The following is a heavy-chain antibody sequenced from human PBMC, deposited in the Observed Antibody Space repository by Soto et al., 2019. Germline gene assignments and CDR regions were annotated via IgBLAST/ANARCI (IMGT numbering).Heavy chain of an antibody. CDR1: GFTVSGNY. Sequence: EVQLVESGGGLIQPGGSLRLSCAASGFTVSGNYITWVRQAPGKGLEWGSVIFSCDKTYYSDSVKGRFTIARDNSKNTVYLQMISLGGDDTSIYYRAAGLTLRVRLSFDTWGQGTQFTDSS. CDR2: IFSCDKT. V-gene: IGHV3-53*01. D-gene: IGHD1-20*01. CDR3: AAGLTLRVRLSFDT. J-gene: IGHJ4*02.